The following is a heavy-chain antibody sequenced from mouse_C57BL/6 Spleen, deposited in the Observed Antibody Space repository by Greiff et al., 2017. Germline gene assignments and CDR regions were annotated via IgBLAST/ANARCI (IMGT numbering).Heavy chain of an antibody. CDR2: IDPANGNT. CDR1: GFNIKNTY. D-gene: IGHD2-4*01. J-gene: IGHJ3*01. Sequence: EVQLQQSVAELVRPGASVKLSCTASGFNIKNTYMHWVKQRPEQGLEWIGRIDPANGNTKYAPKFQGKATITADTSSNTAYLQLSSLTSEDTAIYYCASSRDYDYDGAWFAYWGQGTLVTVSA. V-gene: IGHV14-3*01. CDR3: ASSRDYDYDGAWFAY.